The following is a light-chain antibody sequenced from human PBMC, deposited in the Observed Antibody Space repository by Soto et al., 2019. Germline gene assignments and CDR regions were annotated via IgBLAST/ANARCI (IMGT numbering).Light chain of an antibody. V-gene: IGKV4-1*01. CDR1: QSILYSSNNKNQ. CDR3: QQYNSPPYT. Sequence: DIAMTQSPESLAVSLGERATINCKSSQSILYSSNNKNQLAWYQQKPGQPPKLLIYWASTRESGVPDRFSGSESGTDFTLTISSLQAEDVAVYYCQQYNSPPYTFGQGTKLEI. CDR2: WAS. J-gene: IGKJ2*01.